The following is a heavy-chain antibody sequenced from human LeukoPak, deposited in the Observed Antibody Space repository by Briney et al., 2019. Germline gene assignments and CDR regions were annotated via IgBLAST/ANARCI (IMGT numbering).Heavy chain of an antibody. J-gene: IGHJ4*02. CDR1: GFTVSSNY. V-gene: IGHV3-53*01. Sequence: GGSLRLSCAASGFTVSSNYMSWVRQAPGKGLEWVSVIYSGGSTYYADSVKGRFTISRDNSKNTLYLQMNSLRAEDTAVYFCAKDRLLGYCSATSCYFDCWGQGTLVTVSS. CDR2: IYSGGST. D-gene: IGHD2-2*01. CDR3: AKDRLLGYCSATSCYFDC.